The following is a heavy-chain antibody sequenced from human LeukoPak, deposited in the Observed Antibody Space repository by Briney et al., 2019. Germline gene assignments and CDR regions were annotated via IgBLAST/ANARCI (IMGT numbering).Heavy chain of an antibody. CDR2: IKQDGSEK. D-gene: IGHD3-22*01. V-gene: IGHV3-7*01. CDR1: GFTFSSYW. Sequence: PGGSLRLSCAASGFTFSSYWMSWVRQAPGKGLEWVANIKQDGSEKYYVDSVKGRFTISRDNAKNSLYLQMNSLRAEDTAVYYCAREEGYYDSSGYYPINAFDIWGQGTMVTVSS. CDR3: AREEGYYDSSGYYPINAFDI. J-gene: IGHJ3*02.